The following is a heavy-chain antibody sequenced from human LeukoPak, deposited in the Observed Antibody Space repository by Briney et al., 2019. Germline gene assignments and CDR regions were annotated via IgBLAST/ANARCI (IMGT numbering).Heavy chain of an antibody. CDR2: IRSATAGGTA. CDR1: GFTFSKTF. CDR3: TSGSYYGTGSFDI. D-gene: IGHD1-26*01. V-gene: IGHV3-15*01. Sequence: PGGSLRLSCAAYGFTFSKTFMSWVRQAPGKGLEWVARIRSATAGGTAEYAEPVEGRLVVSRDDSKSKLYLQLNSLKIEDTAIYYCTSGSYYGTGSFDIWGQGVMVTVSS. J-gene: IGHJ3*02.